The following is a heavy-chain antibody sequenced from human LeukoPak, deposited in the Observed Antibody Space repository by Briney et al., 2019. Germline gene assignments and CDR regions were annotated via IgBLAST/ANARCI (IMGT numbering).Heavy chain of an antibody. J-gene: IGHJ4*02. CDR3: ATYYDFWSGYYGRFHYFDY. CDR1: GFTFSTYS. Sequence: GGSLRLSCAASGFTFSTYSMTWVRQAPGRGLEWVSSITSSSSYIYYADSVKGRFTISRDNAKNSLYLQMNSLRAEDTAVYYCATYYDFWSGYYGRFHYFDYWGQGTLVTVSS. V-gene: IGHV3-21*01. CDR2: ITSSSSYI. D-gene: IGHD3-3*01.